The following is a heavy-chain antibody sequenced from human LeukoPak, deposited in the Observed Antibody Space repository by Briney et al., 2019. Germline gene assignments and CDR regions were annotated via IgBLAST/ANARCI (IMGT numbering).Heavy chain of an antibody. CDR3: AKDLSGSYLEADY. J-gene: IGHJ4*02. D-gene: IGHD1-26*01. CDR1: GFTFSSYA. CDR2: ISGSGGST. Sequence: PGGSLRLSCAASGFTFSSYAMSWVRQAPGKGVEWVSAISGSGGSTYYADSVKGRFTISRDNSKNTLYLQMNSLRAEDTAVYYCAKDLSGSYLEADYWGQGTLVTVSS. V-gene: IGHV3-23*01.